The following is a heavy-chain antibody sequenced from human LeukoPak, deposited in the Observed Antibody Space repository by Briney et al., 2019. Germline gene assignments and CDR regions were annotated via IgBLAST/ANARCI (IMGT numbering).Heavy chain of an antibody. CDR3: ARVQSTMVRGVTPLNY. CDR1: GFTFSSYA. Sequence: PGGSPRLSCAASGFTFSSYAMHWVRQAPGKGLEWVAVISYDGSNKYYADSVKGRFTISRDNSKNTLYLQMNSLRAEDTAVYYCARVQSTMVRGVTPLNYWGQGTLVTVSS. V-gene: IGHV3-30*04. CDR2: ISYDGSNK. J-gene: IGHJ4*02. D-gene: IGHD3-10*01.